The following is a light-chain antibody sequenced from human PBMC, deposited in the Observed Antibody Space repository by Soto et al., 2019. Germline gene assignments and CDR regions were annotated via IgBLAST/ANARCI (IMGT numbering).Light chain of an antibody. J-gene: IGLJ1*01. V-gene: IGLV1-40*01. CDR1: SSNIGAGYD. CDR3: QSYDNSLSGSYV. Sequence: QSALTQPPSVSGAPGQRVTISCTGSSSNIGAGYDVHWYQQFPGTAPKLLIYGNSNRPSGVPDRFSGSKSGTSASLAITGLQAEDEADYSCQSYDNSLSGSYVFGTGTKVTVL. CDR2: GNS.